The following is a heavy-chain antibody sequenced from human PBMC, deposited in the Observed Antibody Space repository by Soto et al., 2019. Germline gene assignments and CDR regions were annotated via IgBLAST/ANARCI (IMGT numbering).Heavy chain of an antibody. V-gene: IGHV1-18*01. CDR1: GYSFSSYG. CDR3: ARDRLRGYDSSGFYS. Sequence: QVQLVQSGAELRKPGASVKVSCKASGYSFSSYGINGVRQAPGQGLEWMGWINTYNGNRNYAQKXEXXXTXXTATSTNTVYMELRSLKSDDTAIYYCARDRLRGYDSSGFYSWGQGTLVTVSS. D-gene: IGHD3-22*01. CDR2: INTYNGNR. J-gene: IGHJ4*02.